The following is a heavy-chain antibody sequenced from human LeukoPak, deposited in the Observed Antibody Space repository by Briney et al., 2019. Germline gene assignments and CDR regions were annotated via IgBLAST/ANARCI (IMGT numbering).Heavy chain of an antibody. CDR1: GFTFSSYW. D-gene: IGHD3-10*01. Sequence: GGSLRLSCAASGFTFSSYWMSWIRQAPGKGLEWVANIKQDGSEKYYVDSVKGRFSISRDNAKNSLYLQMNSLRAEDTAVYYCARVERYYGSGSYYKYWGQGTLVTVSS. J-gene: IGHJ4*02. CDR3: ARVERYYGSGSYYKY. CDR2: IKQDGSEK. V-gene: IGHV3-7*01.